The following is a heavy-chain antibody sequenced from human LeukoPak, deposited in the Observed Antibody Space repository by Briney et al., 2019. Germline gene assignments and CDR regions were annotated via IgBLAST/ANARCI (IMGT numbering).Heavy chain of an antibody. CDR2: ISAYNGNT. Sequence: GASVKVSCKASGYTFTSYGISWVRQAPGQGLEWMGWISAYNGNTNYAQKLQGRVTMTTDTSTSTAYMELRSLRSDDTAVYYCARGSPVWWLGGYFDYWGQGTLVTVSS. J-gene: IGHJ4*02. D-gene: IGHD6-19*01. V-gene: IGHV1-18*01. CDR3: ARGSPVWWLGGYFDY. CDR1: GYTFTSYG.